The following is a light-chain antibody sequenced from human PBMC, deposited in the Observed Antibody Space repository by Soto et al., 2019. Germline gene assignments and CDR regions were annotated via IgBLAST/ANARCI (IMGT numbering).Light chain of an antibody. CDR2: SND. J-gene: IGLJ1*01. V-gene: IGLV1-44*01. Sequence: QPVLTQPPSASGTPGQRVTISCSGSSSNIGSSTVNWYQQVPGTAPKLLIDSNDQRPSGVPDRFSGSKSGTSASLAISGLQSEDEADYYCAAWDDSLNGHYAFGTGTKVTVL. CDR1: SSNIGSST. CDR3: AAWDDSLNGHYA.